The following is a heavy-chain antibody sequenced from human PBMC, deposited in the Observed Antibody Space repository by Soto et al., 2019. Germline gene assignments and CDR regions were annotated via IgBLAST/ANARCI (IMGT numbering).Heavy chain of an antibody. CDR3: AKEFYADDAFDI. Sequence: GGSLRLSCAASGFTFDDYAMHWVRQAPGKRLEWVSGISWNSGSIGYADSVKGRFTISRDNAKNSLYLQMNSLRADDTALYYCAKEFYADDAFDIWGQGTMVTVSS. CDR1: GFTFDDYA. CDR2: ISWNSGSI. V-gene: IGHV3-9*01. J-gene: IGHJ3*02. D-gene: IGHD3-16*01.